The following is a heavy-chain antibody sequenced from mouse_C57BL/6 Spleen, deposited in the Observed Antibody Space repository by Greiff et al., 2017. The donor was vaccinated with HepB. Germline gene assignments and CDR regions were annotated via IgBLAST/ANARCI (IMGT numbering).Heavy chain of an antibody. CDR1: GYSITSGYY. CDR3: ARETDWYFDV. J-gene: IGHJ1*03. V-gene: IGHV3-6*01. CDR2: ISYDGSN. Sequence: EVKLMESGPGLVKPSQSLSLTCSVTGYSITSGYYWNWIRQFPGNKLEWMGYISYDGSNNYNPSLKNRISITRDTSKNQFFLKLNSVTTEDTATYYCARETDWYFDVWGTGTTVTVSS.